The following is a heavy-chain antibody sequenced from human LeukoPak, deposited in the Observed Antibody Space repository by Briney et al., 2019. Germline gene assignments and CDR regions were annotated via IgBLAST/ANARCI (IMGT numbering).Heavy chain of an antibody. D-gene: IGHD6-19*01. J-gene: IGHJ4*02. Sequence: PSETLSLTCAVYGGSFSGYYWSWIRQPPGKGLEWIGEINHSGSTNYNPSLKSRVTISVDTSKNQFSLKLSSVTAADTAVYYCARHWPGIAVAGTVDYWGQGTLVTVSS. CDR2: INHSGST. V-gene: IGHV4-34*01. CDR3: ARHWPGIAVAGTVDY. CDR1: GGSFSGYY.